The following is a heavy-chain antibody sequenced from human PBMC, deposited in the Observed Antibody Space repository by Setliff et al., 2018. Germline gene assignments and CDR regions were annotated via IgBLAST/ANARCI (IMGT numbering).Heavy chain of an antibody. CDR2: INPNSGDT. Sequence: ASVKVSCKASGYTFTGYYMHWVRQAPGQGFEWMGWINPNSGDTNYAQNFQGRVTMTRDTSINTVYMDLSGLTSDDTAIYFCARRVSYDSSGYPPGYWGQGTLVTVSS. CDR1: GYTFTGYY. J-gene: IGHJ4*02. V-gene: IGHV1-2*02. D-gene: IGHD3-22*01. CDR3: ARRVSYDSSGYPPGY.